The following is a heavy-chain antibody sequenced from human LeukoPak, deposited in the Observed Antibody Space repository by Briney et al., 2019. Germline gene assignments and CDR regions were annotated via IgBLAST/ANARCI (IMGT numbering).Heavy chain of an antibody. CDR3: ARRYLAAKDAFDI. CDR2: IYYSGST. V-gene: IGHV4-59*01. CDR1: GGSISSYY. J-gene: IGHJ3*02. D-gene: IGHD2-15*01. Sequence: SETPSLTCTVSGGSISSYYWSWIRQPPGKGLEWIGYIYYSGSTNYNPSLKSRVTISVDTSKNQFSLKLSSVTAADTAVYYCARRYLAAKDAFDIWGQGTMVTVSS.